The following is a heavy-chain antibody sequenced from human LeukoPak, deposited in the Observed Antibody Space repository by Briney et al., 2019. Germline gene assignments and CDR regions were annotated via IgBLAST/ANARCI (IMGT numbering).Heavy chain of an antibody. CDR1: GYTLTELS. Sequence: ASVKVSCKVSGYTLTELSMHWVRQAPGKGLVWMGGFDPEDGETIYAQKFQGRVTMTEDTSTDTAYMELSSLRSEDTAVYYCATRLDYVAPFDPWGQGTLVTVSS. CDR3: ATRLDYVAPFDP. D-gene: IGHD3-16*01. CDR2: FDPEDGET. V-gene: IGHV1-24*01. J-gene: IGHJ5*02.